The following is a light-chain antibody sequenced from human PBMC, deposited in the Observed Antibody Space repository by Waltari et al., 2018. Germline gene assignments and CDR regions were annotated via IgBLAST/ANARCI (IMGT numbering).Light chain of an antibody. J-gene: IGKJ1*01. Sequence: IQMTQSPSSVSASVGDGVTITCRASQVIEHDFAWYQQKAGKAPNLLIYAASILQSEVPSRFSGSGSGTDFTLTISSLQPEDSATYYCLQDHHYPRTFGQGTKVTIK. CDR2: AAS. CDR3: LQDHHYPRT. CDR1: QVIEHD. V-gene: IGKV1-6*01.